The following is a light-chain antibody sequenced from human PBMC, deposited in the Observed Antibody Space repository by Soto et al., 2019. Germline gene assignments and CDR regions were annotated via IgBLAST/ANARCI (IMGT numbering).Light chain of an antibody. J-gene: IGKJ5*01. CDR2: AAS. V-gene: IGKV1-39*01. CDR1: QSIASS. CDR3: QQSYSTPIT. Sequence: DIQMTQSPYSLSAFVGDRVTITCRASQSIASSLNWYQQKPGKAPKFLIYAASTLQSGVPSRFGGSGAGTDFTLTISRLQPEDFAAYFCQQSYSTPITFGQGTRLEIK.